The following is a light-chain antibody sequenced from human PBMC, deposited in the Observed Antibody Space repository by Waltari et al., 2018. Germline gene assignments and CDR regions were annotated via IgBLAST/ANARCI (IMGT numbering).Light chain of an antibody. CDR2: GAF. Sequence: EVVMTQSPATQSVSPGERATLPCRASQNVNSNVAWYQQKPGQAPRLLIYGAFSTATGIPARFSGSGSGTEFTLTISSLQSEDFAVYYCHQYNNWPPYTFGQGTKLEIK. J-gene: IGKJ2*01. CDR1: QNVNSN. CDR3: HQYNNWPPYT. V-gene: IGKV3-15*01.